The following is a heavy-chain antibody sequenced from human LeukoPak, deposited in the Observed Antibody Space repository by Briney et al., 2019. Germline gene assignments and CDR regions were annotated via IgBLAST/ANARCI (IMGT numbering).Heavy chain of an antibody. V-gene: IGHV3-23*01. Sequence: GGSLRLSCGASGFTFSSYAMSWVRQAPGKGLEWVSGISGSGGHTYYADSVKGRFTISRNNSKNTLYLQMNSLRAEDTAVYYCAKNPVAYYFDYWGQGTLVTVSS. CDR2: ISGSGGHT. CDR1: GFTFSSYA. CDR3: AKNPVAYYFDY. J-gene: IGHJ4*02.